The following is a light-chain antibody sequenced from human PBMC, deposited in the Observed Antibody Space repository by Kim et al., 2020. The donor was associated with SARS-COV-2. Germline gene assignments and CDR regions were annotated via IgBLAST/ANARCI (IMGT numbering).Light chain of an antibody. CDR2: LGS. J-gene: IGKJ1*01. Sequence: DIVMTQSPLSLPATPGEPASISCRSSQSLLHSSGHNYLDWYLQKPGQTPQLLLYLGSNRASGVPDRFSGSGSGTDFTLNISRVEAEDVGVYYCMQDLRYPRTFGQGTKVDIK. V-gene: IGKV2-28*01. CDR1: QSLLHSSGHNY. CDR3: MQDLRYPRT.